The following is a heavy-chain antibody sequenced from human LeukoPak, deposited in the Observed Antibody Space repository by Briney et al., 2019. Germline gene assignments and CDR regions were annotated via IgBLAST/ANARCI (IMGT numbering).Heavy chain of an antibody. CDR1: GFTFSTYG. CDR2: INDNGGTST. J-gene: IGHJ6*04. V-gene: IGHV3-23*01. D-gene: IGHD3-10*02. CDR3: AELGITMIGGV. Sequence: GGTPGLSCAASGFTFSTYGMGWVRQAPGKGLEWVSSINDNGGTSTWYADSVKGRFTISRDNSKNTLYLQMNSLRAEDTAVYYCAELGITMIGGVWGKGTTVTISS.